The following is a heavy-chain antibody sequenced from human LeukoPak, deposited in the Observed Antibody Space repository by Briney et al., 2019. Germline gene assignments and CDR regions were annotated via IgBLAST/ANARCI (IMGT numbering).Heavy chain of an antibody. J-gene: IGHJ4*02. D-gene: IGHD1-26*01. CDR2: IKQDGTEI. V-gene: IGHV3-7*01. CDR3: ARDKVVGATFFDY. CDR1: GFTFSSHW. Sequence: GGSLRLSCAASGFTFSSHWMSWVRQAPGKGPEWVANIKQDGTEIYYVDSVKGRFTISRDNAKNSLYLQMNSLRDEDTAVYYCARDKVVGATFFDYWGQGTLVTVSS.